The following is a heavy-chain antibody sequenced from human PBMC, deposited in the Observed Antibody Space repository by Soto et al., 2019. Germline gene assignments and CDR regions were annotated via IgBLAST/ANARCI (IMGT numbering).Heavy chain of an antibody. CDR3: AHKPYQLLYRNAFDL. J-gene: IGHJ3*01. D-gene: IGHD2-2*02. CDR2: IYWDDDK. V-gene: IGHV2-5*02. Sequence: QITLKESGPTLVKPTQTLTLTCTFSGFSLSTSGVGVGWIRQPPGKALEWLALIYWDDDKRYSPSLKSRLTITKDTSKNQVVLTMTNMDPVDTATYYCAHKPYQLLYRNAFDLWGQGTMVTVSS. CDR1: GFSLSTSGVG.